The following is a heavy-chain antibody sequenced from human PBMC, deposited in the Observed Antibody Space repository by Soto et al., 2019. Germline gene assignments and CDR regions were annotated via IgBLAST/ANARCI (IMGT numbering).Heavy chain of an antibody. CDR3: VKFRGRAYPYYYMDV. CDR1: GFTFSTYG. V-gene: IGHV3-23*01. J-gene: IGHJ6*03. Sequence: DVQLLESGGGLVQWGGSLRLSCVTSGFTFSTYGMTWVRQAPGKGLEWVSYGGSGGSRYYAESVKGRFTISRDKSKNTLSLETNSLRAEDTATYYCVKFRGRAYPYYYMDVWGKGTTVTVSS. D-gene: IGHD3-10*01. CDR2: YGGSGGSR.